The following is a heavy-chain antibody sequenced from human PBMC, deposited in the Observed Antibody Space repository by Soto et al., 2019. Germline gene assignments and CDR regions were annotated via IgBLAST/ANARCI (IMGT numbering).Heavy chain of an antibody. J-gene: IGHJ1*01. CDR3: ARQNAEYFQY. V-gene: IGHV1-18*01. CDR2: NNAFNGNT. CDR1: GYTFTSFG. Sequence: QVQLVQSGVEVKKPGASVEVSCKASGYTFTSFGITWVRQAPGQGLQWMGWNNAFNGNTNYAQKLQGRVTMTTDTSTSTAYMELRSLRSDDTAVYYCARQNAEYFQYWGQGNLVTVSS.